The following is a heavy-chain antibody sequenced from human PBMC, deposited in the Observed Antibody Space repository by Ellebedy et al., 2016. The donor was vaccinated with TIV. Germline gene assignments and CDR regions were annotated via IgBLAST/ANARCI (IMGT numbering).Heavy chain of an antibody. J-gene: IGHJ6*02. CDR1: GYTFSSYD. D-gene: IGHD2-2*01. V-gene: IGHV1-8*01. CDR2: MNPNSGNP. CDR3: ATDGPGDPHAKPYYHYDGMDV. Sequence: AASVKVSCKASGYTFSSYDIVWVRQATGQGLEYMGWMNPNSGNPGYPQQFQGRVTMTEDTFTDTAYMELSSLRSEETAVYYCATDGPGDPHAKPYYHYDGMDVWGQGTTVTVSS.